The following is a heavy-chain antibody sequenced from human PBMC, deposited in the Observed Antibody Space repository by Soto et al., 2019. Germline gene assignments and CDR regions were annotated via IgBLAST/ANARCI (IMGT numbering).Heavy chain of an antibody. CDR2: ISSSSSYI. D-gene: IGHD3-10*01. Sequence: EVQLVESGGGLVKPGGSLRLSCAASGFTFSSYSMNWVRQAPGKGLEWVSSISSSSSYIYYADSVKGRFTISRDNAKNTLYLQMNSLRAEDTAVYYCARGSPRGSGRYSLSYHYYGMDFWGQGTTVTVSS. V-gene: IGHV3-21*01. CDR3: ARGSPRGSGRYSLSYHYYGMDF. J-gene: IGHJ6*02. CDR1: GFTFSSYS.